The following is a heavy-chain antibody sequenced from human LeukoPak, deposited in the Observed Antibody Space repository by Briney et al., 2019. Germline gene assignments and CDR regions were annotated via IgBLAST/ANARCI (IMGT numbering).Heavy chain of an antibody. Sequence: PGGSLGLSCAASGFTFSSYSMNWVRQAPGKGLEWVSYISSSSSTIYYADSVKGRFTISRDNAKNSLYLQMNSLRAEDTAVYYCARDETAFSSWYIIDYWGQGTLVTVSS. V-gene: IGHV3-48*01. CDR3: ARDETAFSSWYIIDY. J-gene: IGHJ4*02. D-gene: IGHD6-13*01. CDR1: GFTFSSYS. CDR2: ISSSSSTI.